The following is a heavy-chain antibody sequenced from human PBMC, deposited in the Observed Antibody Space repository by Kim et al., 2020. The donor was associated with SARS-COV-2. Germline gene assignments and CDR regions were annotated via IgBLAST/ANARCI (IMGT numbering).Heavy chain of an antibody. J-gene: IGHJ6*02. CDR3: ARVSRLVIVPYNYYYGMDV. V-gene: IGHV4-34*01. D-gene: IGHD3-9*01. Sequence: SETLSLTCAVYGGSFSGYYWSWIRQPPGKGLEWIGEINHSGSTNYNPSLKSRVTISVDTSKNQFSLKLSSVTAADTAVYYCARVSRLVIVPYNYYYGMDVWGQGTTVTVSS. CDR2: INHSGST. CDR1: GGSFSGYY.